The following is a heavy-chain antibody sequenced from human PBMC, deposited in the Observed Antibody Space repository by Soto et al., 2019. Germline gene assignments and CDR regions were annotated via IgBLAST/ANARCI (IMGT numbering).Heavy chain of an antibody. CDR1: GFTFHDHT. CDR2: ITWDGGRT. J-gene: IGHJ4*02. D-gene: IGHD3-22*01. V-gene: IGHV3-43*01. CDR3: AKAHSSGFSFFDY. Sequence: PGGSLRLSCAASGFTFHDHTMHWVRQAPGKGLEWVSLITWDGGRTYYADSVKGRFTISRDNSRNSLYLQMNSLRSEYTAFYYCAKAHSSGFSFFDYWGRVALFTLSS.